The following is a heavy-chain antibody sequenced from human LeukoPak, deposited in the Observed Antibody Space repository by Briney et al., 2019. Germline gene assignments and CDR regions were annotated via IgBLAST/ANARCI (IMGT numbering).Heavy chain of an antibody. Sequence: PGGSLRLSCAASGFTFSSYWMHWVRQAPGKGLVWVSRINSDGSSTSYADSVKGRFTISRDNAKNTLYLQMNSLRVDDTAVYYCARERGYSTFDYWGQGTLVTVSS. CDR1: GFTFSSYW. CDR3: ARERGYSTFDY. V-gene: IGHV3-74*01. J-gene: IGHJ4*02. CDR2: INSDGSST. D-gene: IGHD4-23*01.